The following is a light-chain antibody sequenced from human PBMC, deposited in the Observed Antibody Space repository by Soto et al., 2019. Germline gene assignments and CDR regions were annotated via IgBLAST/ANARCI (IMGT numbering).Light chain of an antibody. CDR1: QDVINN. CDR3: QQYGSSPRT. CDR2: GAS. V-gene: IGKV3-20*01. J-gene: IGKJ1*01. Sequence: DIAVTQAPDTLSVSPGDRATLTCRASQDVINNLAWYLQKPGQATRLLYDGASTRGAVIPALCGGRSAGADTIITISRLEPEDFAVYYCQQYGSSPRTFGQGTKVDIK.